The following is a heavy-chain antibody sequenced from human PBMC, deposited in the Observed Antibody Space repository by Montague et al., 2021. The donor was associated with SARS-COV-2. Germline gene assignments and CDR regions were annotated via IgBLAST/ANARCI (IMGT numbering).Heavy chain of an antibody. CDR2: IYDSGST. CDR1: GGSISSNNYY. J-gene: IGHJ3*02. D-gene: IGHD5-12*01. CDR3: ARRGRKLLPVATTIGGFDI. V-gene: IGHV4-39*02. Sequence: SETLSLTCTVSGGSISSNNYYWDWIRQPPGKGLEWIGSIYDSGSTYYNPSLKSRVTISADTSKNHFSLKLSSVTAADTAVYYCARRGRKLLPVATTIGGFDIWGQGTMVTVSS.